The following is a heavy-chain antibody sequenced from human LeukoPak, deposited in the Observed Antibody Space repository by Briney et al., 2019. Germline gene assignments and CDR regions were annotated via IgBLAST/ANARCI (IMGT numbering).Heavy chain of an antibody. CDR1: GFTFSNYA. CDR3: ASGSWGGQLDY. J-gene: IGHJ4*02. CDR2: ISSGGTYE. V-gene: IGHV3-30*01. Sequence: GKSLRLSCAASGFTFSNYAMHWVRQAPGKGLEWVSPISSGGTYEYYADSVKGRFTISRDNSKNTLYLQMNSLRAEDTAVYYCASGSWGGQLDYWGQGTLVTVSS. D-gene: IGHD6-6*01.